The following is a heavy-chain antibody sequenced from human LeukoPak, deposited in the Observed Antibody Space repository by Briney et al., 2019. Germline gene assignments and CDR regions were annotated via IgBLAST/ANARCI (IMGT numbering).Heavy chain of an antibody. V-gene: IGHV3-66*02. Sequence: PGGSLRLSCAASGFTVSSNYMSWVRQAPGKGLEWVSVIYSGGSTYYADSVKGRFTISRDNSKNTLYLQMNSLRAEDTAVYYCAKEGRFLEWFDAFDIWGQGTMVTVSS. CDR2: IYSGGST. D-gene: IGHD3-3*01. CDR3: AKEGRFLEWFDAFDI. CDR1: GFTVSSNY. J-gene: IGHJ3*02.